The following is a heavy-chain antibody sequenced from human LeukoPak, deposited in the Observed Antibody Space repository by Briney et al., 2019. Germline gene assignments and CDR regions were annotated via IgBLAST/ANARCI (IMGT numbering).Heavy chain of an antibody. CDR2: MYYSGNT. D-gene: IGHD3-22*01. CDR3: ARTPGYYYDSSGYLDY. J-gene: IGHJ4*02. Sequence: SETLSPTCTVSGGSISSSSYYWGWIRQPPGKGLEWIGSMYYSGNTYYNPSLKSRVTISVDTSKNQFSLKVSSVTAADTAVYYCARTPGYYYDSSGYLDYWGQGTLVTVSS. V-gene: IGHV4-39*07. CDR1: GGSISSSSYY.